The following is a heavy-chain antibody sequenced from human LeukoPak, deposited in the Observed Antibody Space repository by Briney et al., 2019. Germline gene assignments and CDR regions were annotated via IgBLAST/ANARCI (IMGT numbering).Heavy chain of an antibody. CDR2: IYYSGST. J-gene: IGHJ5*02. CDR3: ARRVAAAGNNWFDP. D-gene: IGHD6-13*01. V-gene: IGHV4-59*01. CDR1: CGSISSYY. Sequence: PSETLSLTWSVSCGSISSYYWSWIRQPPGKGPEWIGYIYYSGSTHYNPSLKSRVTISVDTSKNQFSLKLSSVTAADTSVYYCARRVAAAGNNWFDPWGQGTLVTVSS.